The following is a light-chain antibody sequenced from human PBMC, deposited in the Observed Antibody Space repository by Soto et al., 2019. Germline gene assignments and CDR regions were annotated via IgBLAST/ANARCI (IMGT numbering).Light chain of an antibody. CDR1: ESVSSSF. J-gene: IGKJ1*01. V-gene: IGKV3-20*01. Sequence: ENVLTQSPGTLSLSPGERATLSCRASESVSSSFLAWYQQRLGQAPRLLIYGASSRATGIPDRFSGSGSGTDFTLTISRLEPEDFAVYYCQQYGSSPKTFGQGTKVDIK. CDR3: QQYGSSPKT. CDR2: GAS.